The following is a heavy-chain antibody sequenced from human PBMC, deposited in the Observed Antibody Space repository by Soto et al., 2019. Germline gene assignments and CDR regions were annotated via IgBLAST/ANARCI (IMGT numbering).Heavy chain of an antibody. CDR3: ARVAVTQYHFEY. CDR1: GFTFSSYW. Sequence: EVQLVESGGGLVQPGGSLRLSCAASGFTFSSYWMHWVRQSPGMGLVWVSLINSDGSTTSYVDSVKGRCTISRDNAKNTLFLQMNSLRAEDTAVYYCARVAVTQYHFEYWGQGTLVTVSS. J-gene: IGHJ4*02. D-gene: IGHD2-21*02. V-gene: IGHV3-74*01. CDR2: INSDGSTT.